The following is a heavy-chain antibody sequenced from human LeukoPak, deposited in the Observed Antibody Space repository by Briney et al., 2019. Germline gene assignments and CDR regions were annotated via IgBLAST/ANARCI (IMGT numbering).Heavy chain of an antibody. V-gene: IGHV3-21*05. Sequence: PGGSLRLFCAASGFTFSRFAMNWVRQAPGKGLEWISYINTDSSDIHYADSVKGRFTISRDNARKTLSLQLSSLRAEDSAVYYCARDTFQPGLIDSWGQGTLVTVSS. CDR1: GFTFSRFA. CDR2: INTDSSDI. J-gene: IGHJ4*02. D-gene: IGHD2-2*01. CDR3: ARDTFQPGLIDS.